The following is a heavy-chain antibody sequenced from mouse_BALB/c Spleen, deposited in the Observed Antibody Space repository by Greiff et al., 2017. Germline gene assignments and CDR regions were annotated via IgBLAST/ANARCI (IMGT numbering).Heavy chain of an antibody. CDR3: ARLGFDYYGSSSYWYFDV. J-gene: IGHJ1*01. Sequence: EVHLVESGPELVKPGASVKISCKASGYTFTDYNMHWVKQSHGKSLEWIGYIYPYNGGTGYNQKFKSKATLTVDNSSSTAYMELRSLTSEDSAVYYCARLGFDYYGSSSYWYFDVWGAGTTVTVSS. CDR1: GYTFTDYN. CDR2: IYPYNGGT. D-gene: IGHD1-1*01. V-gene: IGHV1S29*02.